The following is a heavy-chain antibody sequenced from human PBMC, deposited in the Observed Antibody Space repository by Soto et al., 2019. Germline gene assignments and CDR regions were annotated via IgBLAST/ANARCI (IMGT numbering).Heavy chain of an antibody. J-gene: IGHJ4*02. CDR3: AKDPSRLVRVFDY. CDR2: ISWNSGSI. V-gene: IGHV3-9*01. CDR1: GFTFDDYA. D-gene: IGHD6-19*01. Sequence: VQLVESGGGVVQPGRSLRLSCAASGFTFDDYAMHWVRQAPGKGLEWVSGISWNSGSIGYADSVKGRFTISRDNAKNSLYLQMNSLRAEDTALYYCAKDPSRLVRVFDYWGQGTLSPSPQ.